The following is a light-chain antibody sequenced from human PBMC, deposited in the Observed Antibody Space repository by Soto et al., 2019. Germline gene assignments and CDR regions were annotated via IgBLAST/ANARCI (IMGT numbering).Light chain of an antibody. CDR3: QLFGSSRT. CDR2: GAS. CDR1: QNVGGSY. Sequence: EIVLTQSPGTLSLSPGERATLSCRASQNVGGSYVGWYQQKPGQGPRLLIFGASSRATGIPDRFSGSGSGTDFTLTISRLEPEDFAVYYCQLFGSSRTFGQGTRLEIK. J-gene: IGKJ5*01. V-gene: IGKV3-20*01.